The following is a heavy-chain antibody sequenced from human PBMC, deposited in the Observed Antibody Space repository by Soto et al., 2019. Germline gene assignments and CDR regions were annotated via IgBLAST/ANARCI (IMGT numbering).Heavy chain of an antibody. D-gene: IGHD6-13*01. V-gene: IGHV3-9*01. CDR3: AKDRRPIAAAGGFDY. Sequence: GGSLRLSCAASGFTFDDYAMHWVRQAPGKGLEWVSGISWNSGSIGYADSVKGRFTISRDNAKNSLYLQMNSLRAEDTALYYCAKDRRPIAAAGGFDYWGQGTLVTVSS. CDR2: ISWNSGSI. J-gene: IGHJ4*02. CDR1: GFTFDDYA.